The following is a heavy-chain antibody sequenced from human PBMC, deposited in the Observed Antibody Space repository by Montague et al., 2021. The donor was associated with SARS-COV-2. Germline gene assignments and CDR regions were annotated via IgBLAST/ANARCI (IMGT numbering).Heavy chain of an antibody. D-gene: IGHD5-12*01. CDR3: ARQYIGYNRRFDY. V-gene: IGHV4-4*07. CDR1: GSISGYY. J-gene: IGHJ4*02. CDR2: ISSSGGI. Sequence: SETLSLTCTVSGSISGYYWTWIRQSAGKGLEWIGRISSSGGIDYNASLKGRVTMSLDTSKIQLSLKLSSVTAADTAVYYCARQYIGYNRRFDYWGQGALVTVSP.